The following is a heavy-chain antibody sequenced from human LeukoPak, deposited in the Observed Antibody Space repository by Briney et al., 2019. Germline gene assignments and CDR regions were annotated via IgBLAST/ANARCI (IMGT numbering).Heavy chain of an antibody. D-gene: IGHD2-2*01. CDR2: ISAYNGNT. CDR3: AKSAIVVVPAARGDYYYYYMDV. CDR1: GYTFTSYG. J-gene: IGHJ6*03. V-gene: IGHV1-18*01. Sequence: GASVRVSCKASGYTFTSYGISWVRQAPGQGLEWMGWISAYNGNTNYAQKLQGRVTMTTDTSTSTAYMELRSLRAEDTAVYYCAKSAIVVVPAARGDYYYYYMDVWGKGTTVTVSS.